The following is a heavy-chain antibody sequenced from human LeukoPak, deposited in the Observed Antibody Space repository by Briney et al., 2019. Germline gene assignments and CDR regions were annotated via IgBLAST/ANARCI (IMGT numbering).Heavy chain of an antibody. Sequence: SETLSLTCTVSGGSISSYYWSWIRQPPGKGLEWIGYIYYSGSTNYNPSLKSRVTISVDTSKNQFSLKLSSVTAADTAVYYCARERRYYDSSGYFNWFDPWGQGTLVTVSS. J-gene: IGHJ5*02. V-gene: IGHV4-59*01. D-gene: IGHD3-22*01. CDR3: ARERRYYDSSGYFNWFDP. CDR1: GGSISSYY. CDR2: IYYSGST.